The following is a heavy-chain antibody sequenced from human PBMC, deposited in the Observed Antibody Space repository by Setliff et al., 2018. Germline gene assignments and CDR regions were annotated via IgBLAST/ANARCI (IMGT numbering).Heavy chain of an antibody. V-gene: IGHV4-61*09. CDR3: AGFYGSGSYLDY. J-gene: IGHJ4*02. Sequence: SETLSLTCNVSGGSISSRTYYWSWIRQPAGKGLEWIGHIYTSWSTNYNPSLKSRVTISVDTSKNQFSLKLSSVTAADTAVYYCAGFYGSGSYLDYWGQGTLVTVSS. CDR2: IYTSWST. CDR1: GGSISSRTYY. D-gene: IGHD3-10*01.